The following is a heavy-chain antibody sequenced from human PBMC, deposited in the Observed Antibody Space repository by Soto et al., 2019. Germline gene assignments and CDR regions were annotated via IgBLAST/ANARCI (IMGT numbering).Heavy chain of an antibody. CDR3: AREGRGSGWPHSLGGYYYGMDV. CDR1: GYTFTSYG. V-gene: IGHV1-18*01. CDR2: ISAYNGNT. Sequence: QVQLVQSGAEVKKPGASVKVSCKASGYTFTSYGISWVRQAPGQGLEWMGWISAYNGNTNYAQKLQGRVTMTTDTSTSTAYMELRSLRSDDTAVYYCAREGRGSGWPHSLGGYYYGMDVWGQGTTVTVSS. D-gene: IGHD6-19*01. J-gene: IGHJ6*02.